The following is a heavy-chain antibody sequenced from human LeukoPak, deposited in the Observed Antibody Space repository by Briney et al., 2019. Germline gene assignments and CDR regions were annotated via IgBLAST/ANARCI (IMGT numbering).Heavy chain of an antibody. CDR3: AKDSSRGAPAREPLDF. J-gene: IGHJ4*02. D-gene: IGHD3-10*01. V-gene: IGHV3-33*06. Sequence: PGRSLRLSCAASGFTFSSYGMHWVRQAPGKGLEGVAVICYDGINKYYVAPVKGRFTFSRDNSNNTPYQQMDILAAQDTAVYYCAKDSSRGAPAREPLDFWGQGTLVTVSS. CDR1: GFTFSSYG. CDR2: ICYDGINK.